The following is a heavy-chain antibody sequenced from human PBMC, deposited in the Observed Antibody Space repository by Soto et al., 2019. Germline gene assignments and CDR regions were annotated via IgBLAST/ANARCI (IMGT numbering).Heavy chain of an antibody. D-gene: IGHD6-19*01. CDR3: ARDVAVAGLFDY. CDR2: ISSSSSYI. J-gene: IGHJ4*02. CDR1: GFTFSSYS. V-gene: IGHV3-21*01. Sequence: PGGSLRLSCAASGFTFSSYSMNWVRQAPGKGLEWVSSISSSSSYIYYADSVKGRFTISRDNAKNSLYLQMNSLRAEDTAVYYCARDVAVAGLFDYWGQGTLVTVSS.